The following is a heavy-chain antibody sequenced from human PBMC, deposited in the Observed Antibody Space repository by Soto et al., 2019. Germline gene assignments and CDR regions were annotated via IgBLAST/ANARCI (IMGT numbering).Heavy chain of an antibody. V-gene: IGHV3-74*01. CDR2: INSDGSTT. CDR1: GFTFTSYW. J-gene: IGHJ6*02. D-gene: IGHD2-21*01. CDR3: ARGLRNYYGMDV. Sequence: EVQLVESGGGLVQPGESLRLSCAASGFTFTSYWMHWVRQVPGKGLVWVSRINSDGSTTNYADSVKGRFTISRDNAKNTQYLQMNSLRAEDTAVYYCARGLRNYYGMDVWGQGTTVTVSS.